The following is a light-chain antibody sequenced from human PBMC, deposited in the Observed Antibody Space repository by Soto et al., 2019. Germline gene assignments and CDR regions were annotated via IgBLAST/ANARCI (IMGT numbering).Light chain of an antibody. CDR1: QSLSLNS. CDR2: GAS. J-gene: IGKJ3*01. V-gene: IGKV3-20*01. Sequence: EIVLTQSPGTLSLSPGERATLSCRASQSLSLNSLAWYQQKPGQSPRLLVDGASTRDTGIPDRFRGSGSGTDCALTISSLEPEDFAMYYCQQYDGSPLTFGPGTKVDLK. CDR3: QQYDGSPLT.